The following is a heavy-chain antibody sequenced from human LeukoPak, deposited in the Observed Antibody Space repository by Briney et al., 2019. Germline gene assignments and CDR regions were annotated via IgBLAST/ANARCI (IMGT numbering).Heavy chain of an antibody. CDR3: ARDRSGTHTDAFDI. V-gene: IGHV3-64*01. Sequence: PGGSLRLSCAASGFTFSSYAMHWVRQAPGKGLEYVSAISSNGGSTYYANSVKGRFTISRDNSKNTLYLQMGSLRAEDMAVYYCARDRSGTHTDAFDIWGQGTMVTVSS. D-gene: IGHD1-26*01. CDR2: ISSNGGST. J-gene: IGHJ3*02. CDR1: GFTFSSYA.